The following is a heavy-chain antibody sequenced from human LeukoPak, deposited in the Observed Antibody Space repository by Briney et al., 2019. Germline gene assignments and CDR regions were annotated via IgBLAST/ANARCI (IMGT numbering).Heavy chain of an antibody. CDR3: ARTNTGGGYHYYGTDV. V-gene: IGHV5-51*01. D-gene: IGHD3-16*02. J-gene: IGHJ6*02. Sequence: PGESLKISCKGSGYKFTTHWIGWVRQMPGKGLEYMGIIYPDDSETRYSPSFEGQVTISADRSTSTAYLQWSSLNASDTAMYYCARTNTGGGYHYYGTDVWGQGTTVIVS. CDR1: GYKFTTHW. CDR2: IYPDDSET.